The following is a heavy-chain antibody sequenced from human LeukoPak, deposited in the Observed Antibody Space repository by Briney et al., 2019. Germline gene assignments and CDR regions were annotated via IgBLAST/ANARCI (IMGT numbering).Heavy chain of an antibody. V-gene: IGHV3-49*04. Sequence: GGSLRLSCAASGFTFSSYWMSWVRQAPGKGLEWIGFISGGTTEYAASVKGRFTISRDDSTSIAYLQMNSLTTEDTAVYYCSRGSGWLSVYWGQGTLVTVSS. J-gene: IGHJ4*02. D-gene: IGHD6-19*01. CDR2: ISGGTT. CDR3: SRGSGWLSVY. CDR1: GFTFSSYW.